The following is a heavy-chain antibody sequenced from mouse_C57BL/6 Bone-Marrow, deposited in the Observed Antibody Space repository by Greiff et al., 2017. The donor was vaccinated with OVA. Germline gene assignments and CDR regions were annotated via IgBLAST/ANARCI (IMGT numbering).Heavy chain of an antibody. CDR2: ISDGGSYT. CDR3: AREGYGYVLFAY. CDR1: GFTFSSYA. Sequence: EVQRVESGGGLVKPGGSLKLSCAASGFTFSSYAMSWVRQTPEKRLEWVATISDGGSYTYYPDNVKGRFTISRDNAKNNLYLQMSHLKSEDTAMYYCAREGYGYVLFAYWGQGTLVTVSA. D-gene: IGHD2-2*01. V-gene: IGHV5-4*01. J-gene: IGHJ3*01.